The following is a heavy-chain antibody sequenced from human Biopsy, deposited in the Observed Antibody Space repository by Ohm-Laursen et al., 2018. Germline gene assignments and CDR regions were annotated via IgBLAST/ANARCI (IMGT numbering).Heavy chain of an antibody. Sequence: SETLSLTCTVSGGSISSGGSYWSWIRQPPGKGLEWIGHIYYSVMTNYNPSLQSRVSISVDPSRNQVSLTLSSVTAADTAVYYCARDSGILNYGNFKYYHYCGMDVWGQGTKVTVSS. CDR1: GGSISSGGSY. CDR2: IYYSVMT. D-gene: IGHD4-11*01. J-gene: IGHJ6*02. V-gene: IGHV4-61*08. CDR3: ARDSGILNYGNFKYYHYCGMDV.